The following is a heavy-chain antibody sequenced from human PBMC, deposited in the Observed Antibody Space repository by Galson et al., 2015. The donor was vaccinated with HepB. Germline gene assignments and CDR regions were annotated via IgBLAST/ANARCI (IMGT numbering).Heavy chain of an antibody. V-gene: IGHV3-11*06. J-gene: IGHJ3*02. CDR2: ISSSSGYT. Sequence: SLRLSCAASGFTFSDYYMSWIRQAPGKGLEWVSDISSSSGYTNYADSVKGRFTISRDNAKNSLYLQMNSLRAEDTAVYYCARDRALNSYDSSDTPALDIWGQATMGTAS. CDR1: GFTFSDYY. CDR3: ARDRALNSYDSSDTPALDI. D-gene: IGHD3-22*01.